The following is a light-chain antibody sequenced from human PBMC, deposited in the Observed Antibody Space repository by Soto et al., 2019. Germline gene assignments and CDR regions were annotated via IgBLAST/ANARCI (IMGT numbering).Light chain of an antibody. J-gene: IGLJ2*01. Sequence: QSVLTQPPSASGTPGQRVTISCSGSSSNIGTNFVSWYQQLPGAAPKLLFDSNNQRPSGVPDRFSGSQSGTSASLAISGLRSEDEANYYCAAWDDSLSGRLFGGGTKLTVL. V-gene: IGLV1-47*02. CDR1: SSNIGTNF. CDR2: SNN. CDR3: AAWDDSLSGRL.